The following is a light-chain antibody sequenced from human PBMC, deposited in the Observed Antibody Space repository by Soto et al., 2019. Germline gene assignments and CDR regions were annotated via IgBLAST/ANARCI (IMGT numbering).Light chain of an antibody. CDR2: GAS. CDR3: QQYNNWPPWT. CDR1: QSVSID. J-gene: IGKJ1*01. Sequence: EIVSKQSPGTLSLSPGERATLSCRASQSVSIDLAWYQQKPGQAPRLLIYGASTRATGIPARFSGSGSGTEFTLTISSLQSEDFAVYYCQQYNNWPPWTFGQGTKV. V-gene: IGKV3-15*01.